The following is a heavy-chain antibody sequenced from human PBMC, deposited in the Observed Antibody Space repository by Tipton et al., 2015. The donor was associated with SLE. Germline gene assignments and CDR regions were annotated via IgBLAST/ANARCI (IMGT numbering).Heavy chain of an antibody. J-gene: IGHJ6*02. CDR1: GFTFSSYA. V-gene: IGHV3-23*01. Sequence: GSLRLSCAASGFTFSSYAMSWVRQAPGKGLEWVSAISGSGGSTYYADSVKGRFTISRDNSKNTLYLQMNSLRAEDTAVYYCAKAYSYGYYYYYGMDVWGQGTTVTVSS. D-gene: IGHD5-18*01. CDR3: AKAYSYGYYYYYGMDV. CDR2: ISGSGGST.